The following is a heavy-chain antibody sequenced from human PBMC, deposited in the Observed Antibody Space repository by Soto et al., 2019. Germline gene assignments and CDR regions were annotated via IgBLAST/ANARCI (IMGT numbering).Heavy chain of an antibody. D-gene: IGHD6-6*01. CDR2: IYYSGST. Sequence: NPSETLSLTCTVSGGSISSYYWSWIRQPPGKGLEWIGYIYYSGSTNYNPSLKSRVTISVDTSKNQFSLKLSSVTAAGTAVYYCARGRAGRDKYGMDVWGQGTTVTVSS. V-gene: IGHV4-59*01. CDR3: ARGRAGRDKYGMDV. CDR1: GGSISSYY. J-gene: IGHJ6*02.